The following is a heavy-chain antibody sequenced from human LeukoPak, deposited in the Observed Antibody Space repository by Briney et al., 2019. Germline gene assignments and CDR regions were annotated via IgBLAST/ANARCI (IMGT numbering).Heavy chain of an antibody. J-gene: IGHJ6*03. Sequence: PGGSLRLSCAASGFTFSSYAMHWVRQAPGKGLEYVSAISSNGGSTYYANSVKGRFTISRDNAKNSLYLQMNSLRAEDTALYYCARAQRYSSGWWGLGNQYYYYMDVWGKGTTVTVSS. V-gene: IGHV3-64*01. CDR2: ISSNGGST. CDR1: GFTFSSYA. CDR3: ARAQRYSSGWWGLGNQYYYYMDV. D-gene: IGHD6-19*01.